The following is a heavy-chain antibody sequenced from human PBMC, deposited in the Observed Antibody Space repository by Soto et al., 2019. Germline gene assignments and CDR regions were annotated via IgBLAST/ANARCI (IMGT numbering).Heavy chain of an antibody. J-gene: IGHJ6*02. V-gene: IGHV4-34*01. CDR1: GGSFSGYY. CDR3: ARTLYCSSTSCSNYYYYGMDV. D-gene: IGHD2-2*01. CDR2: INLSGST. Sequence: QVQLQQWGAGLLKPSETLSLTCAVYGGSFSGYYWSWIRQPPGKGLEWIGEINLSGSTNYNPSLKSRVTISVDTSKNQFSLKLSSVTAADTAVYYCARTLYCSSTSCSNYYYYGMDVWGQGTTVTVSS.